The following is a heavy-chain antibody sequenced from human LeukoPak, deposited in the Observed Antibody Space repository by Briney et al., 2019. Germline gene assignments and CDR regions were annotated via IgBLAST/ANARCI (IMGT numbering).Heavy chain of an antibody. Sequence: GGSLRLSCAASGFTFTSYWMNWAPQAPGKGLEWVASIKHNGNVNYYVDSVKGRFTISRDNAKNSLYLQMSNLRAEDTAVYFCARGGGLDVWGQGATVTVSS. V-gene: IGHV3-7*03. CDR3: ARGGGLDV. CDR2: IKHNGNVN. J-gene: IGHJ6*02. CDR1: GFTFTSYW. D-gene: IGHD3-16*01.